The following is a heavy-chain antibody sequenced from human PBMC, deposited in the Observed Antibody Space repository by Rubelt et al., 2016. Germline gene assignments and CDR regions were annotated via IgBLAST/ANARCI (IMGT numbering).Heavy chain of an antibody. CDR1: GDSVSSNSAA. Sequence: QVQLQQSGPGLVEPSQTLSLTCAISGDSVSSNSAAWNWIRQSPSRGLEWLGRTYYRSKWYNAYAVSVNSRITINPDHPKNQFSLQLNSVTPEDTAVYYCARGELGASIHYFGLDVWGQGTTVTVSS. D-gene: IGHD7-27*01. CDR3: ARGELGASIHYFGLDV. V-gene: IGHV6-1*01. CDR2: TYYRSKWYN. J-gene: IGHJ6*02.